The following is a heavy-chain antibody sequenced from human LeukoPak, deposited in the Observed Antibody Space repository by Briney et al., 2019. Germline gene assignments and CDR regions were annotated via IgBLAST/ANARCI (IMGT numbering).Heavy chain of an antibody. D-gene: IGHD5-18*01. J-gene: IGHJ6*02. CDR1: GGSISSYY. V-gene: IGHV4-59*01. CDR3: ARGDTAMAPSDYYYYYGMDV. CDR2: IYYSGST. Sequence: SETLSLTCTVSGGSISSYYWSWIRQPPGKGLEWIGYIYYSGSTNYNPSLKSRVTISVDTSKNQFSLKLSSVTAADTAVYYCARGDTAMAPSDYYYYYGMDVWGQGTTVTVSS.